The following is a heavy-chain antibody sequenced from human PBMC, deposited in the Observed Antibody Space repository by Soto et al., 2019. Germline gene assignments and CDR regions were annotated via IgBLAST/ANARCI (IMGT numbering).Heavy chain of an antibody. V-gene: IGHV5-51*01. D-gene: IGHD4-17*01. CDR3: ARPAYGEFDY. CDR2: IYPGDSDT. Sequence: GESLKIACQGGGYSITSYWIGRVRQMPGKGLEWMGIIYPGDSDTRYSPSFQGQVTISADKSISTAYLQWSSLKASDTAMYYCARPAYGEFDYWGQGTLVTVSS. CDR1: GYSITSYW. J-gene: IGHJ4*02.